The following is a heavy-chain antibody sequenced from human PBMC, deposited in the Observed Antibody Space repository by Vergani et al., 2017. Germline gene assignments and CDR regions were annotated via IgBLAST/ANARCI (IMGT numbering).Heavy chain of an antibody. CDR2: IYSGGST. CDR3: ARDGRFGELSRLDV. Sequence: EVQLVEPGGGLIQPGGSLRLSCAASGFTVSSNYMSWVRQAPGKGLEWGSVIYSGGSTYYADSVKGRFTISRDNSKNTLYLQMNSLRAEDTAVYYCARDGRFGELSRLDVWGQGTTVTVSS. CDR1: GFTVSSNY. J-gene: IGHJ6*02. D-gene: IGHD3-10*01. V-gene: IGHV3-53*01.